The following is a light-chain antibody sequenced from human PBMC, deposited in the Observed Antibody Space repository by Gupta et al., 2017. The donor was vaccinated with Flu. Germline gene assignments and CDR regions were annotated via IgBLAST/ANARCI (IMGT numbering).Light chain of an antibody. V-gene: IGLV1-44*01. J-gene: IGLJ2*01. Sequence: RVTISCSGSNSNIGRNTVNWYQQFPGTAPHLVIYSNNQRPSGVPDRFSGSKSGTSASLCISGLQSEDEADYFCAARDDSLDGPVFGGGTKLTVL. CDR2: SNN. CDR1: NSNIGRNT. CDR3: AARDDSLDGPV.